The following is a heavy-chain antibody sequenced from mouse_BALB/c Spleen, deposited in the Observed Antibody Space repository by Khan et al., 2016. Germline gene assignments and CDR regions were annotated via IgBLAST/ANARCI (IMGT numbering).Heavy chain of an antibody. D-gene: IGHD3-1*01. CDR3: ARSGDYWDC. CDR2: IDPSDSYT. CDR1: GYTFTSYW. J-gene: IGHJ2*01. V-gene: IGHV1-69*02. Sequence: QVQLKQSGAELVKPGASVKLSCKASGYTFTSYWMHWVKQRPGQGLEWIGEIDPSDSYTNYNQKFKGKATLTVDKSSSTAYMQLSSLTSEDSAVYYCARSGDYWDCWGQGTTLTVSS.